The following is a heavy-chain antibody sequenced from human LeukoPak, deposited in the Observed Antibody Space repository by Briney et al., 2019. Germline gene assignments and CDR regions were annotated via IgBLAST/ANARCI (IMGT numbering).Heavy chain of an antibody. D-gene: IGHD4-23*01. CDR2: VRNDGFDT. V-gene: IGHV3-30*02. CDR3: ARDRGKDYFGD. Sequence: GGSLRLSCVASGLTFTNHGFHWLRQAADKGLEWVAFVRNDGFDTYHSNSVKGRFSISRDDSKNTVYLQMNSLRAEDTALYYCARDRGKDYFGDWGQGTQVTVSS. CDR1: GLTFTNHG. J-gene: IGHJ4*02.